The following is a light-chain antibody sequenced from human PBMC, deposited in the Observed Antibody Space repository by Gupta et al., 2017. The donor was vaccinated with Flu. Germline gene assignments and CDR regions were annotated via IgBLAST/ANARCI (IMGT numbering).Light chain of an antibody. CDR1: QSVNNQ. CDR3: QQRSSWPPT. CDR2: DAS. V-gene: IGKV3-11*01. Sequence: EIVLTQSPATLSLSPGERATLSCRASQSVNNQLAWYQQKPGQAPRLLMNDASNRANGIPARFSGSGSGTEFTLTISSREPEDFAVYYCQQRSSWPPTFGGGTKVEIK. J-gene: IGKJ4*01.